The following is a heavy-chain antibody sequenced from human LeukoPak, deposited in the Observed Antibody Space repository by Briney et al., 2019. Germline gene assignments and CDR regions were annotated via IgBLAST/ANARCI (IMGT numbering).Heavy chain of an antibody. V-gene: IGHV1-69*13. J-gene: IGHJ4*02. CDR1: GGTFSSYA. CDR2: IIPIFGTA. D-gene: IGHD3-9*01. CDR3: ASTPRDDILTGYSNPLRFDY. Sequence: SVKVSCKASGGTFSSYAISWVRQAPGQGLEWMEGIIPIFGTANYAQKFQGRVTITADESTSTAYMELSSLRSEDTAVYYCASTPRDDILTGYSNPLRFDYWGQGTLVTVSS.